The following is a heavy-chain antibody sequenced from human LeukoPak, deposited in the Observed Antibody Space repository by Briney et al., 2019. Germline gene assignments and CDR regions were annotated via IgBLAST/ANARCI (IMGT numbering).Heavy chain of an antibody. Sequence: GGSLRLSCAASGFTFTNYWVYWVRQAPGKGLVWVSRSNSDASSIAYADFVQGRFTISRDNAKIMLYLQMNSLRAEDTAVYYCARGGTYSNQFYFDYWGRGTLVPVSS. CDR2: SNSDASSI. V-gene: IGHV3-74*01. CDR1: GFTFTNYW. D-gene: IGHD1-26*01. CDR3: ARGGTYSNQFYFDY. J-gene: IGHJ4*02.